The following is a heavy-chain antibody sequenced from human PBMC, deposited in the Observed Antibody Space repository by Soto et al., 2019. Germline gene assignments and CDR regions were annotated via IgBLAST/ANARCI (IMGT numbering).Heavy chain of an antibody. J-gene: IGHJ4*02. Sequence: PGGSLRLSCAASGFTFSDYYMSWIRQAPGKGLEWVSYISSSSSYTNYADSVKGRFTISRDNAKNSLYLQMNSLRAEDTAVYYCARSPSIYYDSSGDGDYFDYWGQGTLVTVSS. CDR3: ARSPSIYYDSSGDGDYFDY. CDR2: ISSSSSYT. D-gene: IGHD3-22*01. CDR1: GFTFSDYY. V-gene: IGHV3-11*06.